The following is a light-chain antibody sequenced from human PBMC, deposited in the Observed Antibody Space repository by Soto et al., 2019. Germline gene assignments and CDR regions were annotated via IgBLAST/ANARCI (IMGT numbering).Light chain of an antibody. Sequence: EIVLTPSPGALSLSPRERAALSCMSSQSVGNNYLAWYQQKPGQAPRLLIYGASNRATGIPARFSGSGSGTDFTLTISSLEPEEFAVYYWQQRSKWPPVVGGGTKVDI. J-gene: IGKJ4*01. CDR3: QQRSKWPPV. V-gene: IGKV3-11*01. CDR1: QSVGNNY. CDR2: GAS.